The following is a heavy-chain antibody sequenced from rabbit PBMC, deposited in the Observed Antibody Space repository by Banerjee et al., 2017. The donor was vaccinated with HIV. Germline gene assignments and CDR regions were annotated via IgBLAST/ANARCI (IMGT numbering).Heavy chain of an antibody. Sequence: QSLEESGGDLVKPGASLTLTCTASGFSFSSSDWICWVRQAPGKGLEWIGCIYSSSSGRAYYASWAKGRFTISKTSSTTVTLQMTSLTAADTATYFCARGLLVTDLWGPGTLVTVS. CDR2: IYSSSSGRA. CDR1: GFSFSSSDW. CDR3: ARGLLVTDL. D-gene: IGHD4-2*01. J-gene: IGHJ4*01. V-gene: IGHV1S40*01.